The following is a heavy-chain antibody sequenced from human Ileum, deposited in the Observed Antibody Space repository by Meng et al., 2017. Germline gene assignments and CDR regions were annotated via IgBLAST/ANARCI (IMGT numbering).Heavy chain of an antibody. Sequence: QLQLQESGPGLVKPTETLSLTCIVSGGSVTSSSYAWGWIRQPPGKGLEWIGGITYTGNSYTTPSLKTRLTTSLDTSKNQFSLRLNSLTAADTAVYYCAGQPTSSGAGYSWFDPWGQGILVTVSS. CDR2: ITYTGNS. V-gene: IGHV4-39*01. CDR1: GGSVTSSSYA. J-gene: IGHJ5*02. CDR3: AGQPTSSGAGYSWFDP. D-gene: IGHD2-2*01.